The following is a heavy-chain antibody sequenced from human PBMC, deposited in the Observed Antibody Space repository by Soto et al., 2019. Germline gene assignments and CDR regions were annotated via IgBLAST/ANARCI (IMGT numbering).Heavy chain of an antibody. CDR2: INPSGGST. Sequence: ASVKVSCKASGYTFTSYYIHWVRQAPGQGLEWMGIINPSGGSTSYAQKFQGRVTMTRDTSTSTVYMELSSLRSEDTAVYYCARDRGIVVVPAAMLYYYGMDVWGQGTTVTVSS. J-gene: IGHJ6*02. D-gene: IGHD2-2*01. V-gene: IGHV1-46*01. CDR3: ARDRGIVVVPAAMLYYYGMDV. CDR1: GYTFTSYY.